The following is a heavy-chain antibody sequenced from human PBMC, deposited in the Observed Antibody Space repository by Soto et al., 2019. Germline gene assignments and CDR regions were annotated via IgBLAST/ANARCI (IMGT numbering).Heavy chain of an antibody. J-gene: IGHJ3*01. CDR2: ISGSGGST. D-gene: IGHD2-15*01. CDR3: VKDRGGGYCSTGRCYSWDAFDV. Sequence: GGSLRLSCSASGFTFNIYAMHWVRRAPGKGLEYVSAISGSGGSTDYVDSVKGRFTISRDNSRNTVYLQMSSLRPEDTALYYCVKDRGGGYCSTGRCYSWDAFDVWGLGTMVTVSS. V-gene: IGHV3-64D*06. CDR1: GFTFNIYA.